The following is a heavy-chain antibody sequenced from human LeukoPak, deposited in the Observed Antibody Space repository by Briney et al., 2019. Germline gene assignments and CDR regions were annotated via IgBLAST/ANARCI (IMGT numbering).Heavy chain of an antibody. Sequence: PSETLSLTCTVSGGSISSYYWSWIRQPPGKGLEWIGYIHYSGITNYNPSLRSRVTIFVDTSNNQVSLKVNSVTAADTAVYYCARTWQQLDPYYYYDGMDVWGQGTTVTVSS. CDR1: GGSISSYY. J-gene: IGHJ6*02. CDR3: ARTWQQLDPYYYYDGMDV. CDR2: IHYSGIT. V-gene: IGHV4-59*01. D-gene: IGHD6-13*01.